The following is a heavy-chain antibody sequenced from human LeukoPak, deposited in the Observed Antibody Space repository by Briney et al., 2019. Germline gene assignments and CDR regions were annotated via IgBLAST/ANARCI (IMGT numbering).Heavy chain of an antibody. V-gene: IGHV4-59*01. J-gene: IGHJ6*03. CDR1: GGSISRYY. Sequence: SETLSLTCTVSGGSISRYYWSWIRQPPGKGLEWIGYIYYSGSTKYNPSLKSRVIISVDTSKNQFSLKLSSVTAADTAVYYCARDAPGSGDYMDVWGKGTTVTVSS. CDR2: IYYSGST. D-gene: IGHD3-10*01. CDR3: ARDAPGSGDYMDV.